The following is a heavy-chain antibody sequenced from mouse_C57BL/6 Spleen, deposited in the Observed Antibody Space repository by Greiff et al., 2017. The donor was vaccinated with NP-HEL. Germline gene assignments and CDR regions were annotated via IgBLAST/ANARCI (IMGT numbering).Heavy chain of an antibody. Sequence: VQLQQPGAELVRPGTSVKLSCKASGYTFTSYWMHWVKQRPGQGLEWIGVIDPSDSYTNYNQKFKGKATLTVDTSSSTAYMQLSSLTSEDSAVYYCARERVYYGSSYPYYFDYWGQGTTLTVSS. J-gene: IGHJ2*01. D-gene: IGHD1-1*01. CDR2: IDPSDSYT. CDR1: GYTFTSYW. V-gene: IGHV1-59*01. CDR3: ARERVYYGSSYPYYFDY.